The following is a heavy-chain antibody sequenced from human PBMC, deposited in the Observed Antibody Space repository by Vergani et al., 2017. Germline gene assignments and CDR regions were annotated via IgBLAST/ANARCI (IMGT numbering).Heavy chain of an antibody. D-gene: IGHD3-22*01. CDR1: GFSLSNARMG. Sequence: QVTLRESGPALVKPTQTLTLTCTVSGFSLSNARMGVSWIRQPPGKALEWLGHTFPNDEKSYSTSLKSRLTISKDTSKSQVVLTMTNMDPVDTATYYCARVYYYDSSGYQDYWGQGTLVTVSS. CDR2: TFPNDEK. J-gene: IGHJ4*02. V-gene: IGHV2-26*01. CDR3: ARVYYYDSSGYQDY.